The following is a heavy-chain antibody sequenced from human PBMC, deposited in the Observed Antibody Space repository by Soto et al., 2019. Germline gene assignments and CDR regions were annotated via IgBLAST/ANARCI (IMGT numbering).Heavy chain of an antibody. CDR3: ARTQYSYGSGDYYYYMDV. Sequence: ASVKVSCKASGYTFTSYDINWVRQATGQGLEWMGWMNPNSGNTGYAQKFQGRVTMTRNTSISTAYMELSSLRSEDTAVYYCARTQYSYGSGDYYYYMDVWGKGTTVTVSS. CDR1: GYTFTSYD. CDR2: MNPNSGNT. V-gene: IGHV1-8*01. J-gene: IGHJ6*03. D-gene: IGHD5-18*01.